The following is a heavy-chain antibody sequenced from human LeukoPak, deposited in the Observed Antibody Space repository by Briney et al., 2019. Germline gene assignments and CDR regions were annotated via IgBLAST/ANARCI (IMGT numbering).Heavy chain of an antibody. V-gene: IGHV3-30*02. CDR1: GFTFSTYG. CDR3: AKPRLGAGLAFFNY. Sequence: PGGSLRLSCAASGFTFSTYGMHWVRQAPGEGLEWVTFIRYGGSNQYYADSVKDRFTISRDNSNNTLYLQMNSLRPEDTAVYYCAKPRLGAGLAFFNYWGQGTLVTVSS. CDR2: IRYGGSNQ. D-gene: IGHD6-19*01. J-gene: IGHJ4*02.